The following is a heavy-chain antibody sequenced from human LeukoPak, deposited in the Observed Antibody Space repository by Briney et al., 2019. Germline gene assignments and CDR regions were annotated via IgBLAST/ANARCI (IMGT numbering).Heavy chain of an antibody. D-gene: IGHD2-2*01. V-gene: IGHV3-23*01. CDR3: ARDGCSSTSCPDWYFDL. J-gene: IGHJ2*01. Sequence: GGSLRLSCAASGFTFSSYAMSWVRQAPGKGLEWVSAISGSGGSTYYADSVKGRFTISRDNSKNTLYLQMNSLRVEDTAVYYCARDGCSSTSCPDWYFDLWGRGSLVTVSS. CDR1: GFTFSSYA. CDR2: ISGSGGST.